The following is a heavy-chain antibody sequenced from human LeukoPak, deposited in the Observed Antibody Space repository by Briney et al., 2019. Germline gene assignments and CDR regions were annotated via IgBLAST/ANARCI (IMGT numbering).Heavy chain of an antibody. J-gene: IGHJ3*02. CDR2: IYYSGST. CDR1: GGSISSYY. Sequence: SETLSLTCTVSGGSISSYYWSWIRQPPGKGLEWIGYIYYSGSTNYNPPLKSRVTISVDTSKNQFSLKLSSVTAADTAVYYCAREGIVESFDIWGQGTMVTVSS. D-gene: IGHD2-15*01. V-gene: IGHV4-59*01. CDR3: AREGIVESFDI.